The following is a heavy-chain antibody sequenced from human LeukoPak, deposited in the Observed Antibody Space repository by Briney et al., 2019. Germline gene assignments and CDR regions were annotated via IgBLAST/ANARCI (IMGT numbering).Heavy chain of an antibody. V-gene: IGHV3-33*06. CDR2: IWHDGSVE. CDR3: AKEGDQFRGYLDA. Sequence: QPGRSLILSCAASGFMFSRLGMQWVRQAPGEGLEWVAMIWHDGSVEEYADSVKGRFTTSRDNSQNTLYLQMNSLRDDDTAVYYCAKEGDQFRGYLDAWGKGTTVTVSS. J-gene: IGHJ6*03. CDR1: GFMFSRLG. D-gene: IGHD3-16*01.